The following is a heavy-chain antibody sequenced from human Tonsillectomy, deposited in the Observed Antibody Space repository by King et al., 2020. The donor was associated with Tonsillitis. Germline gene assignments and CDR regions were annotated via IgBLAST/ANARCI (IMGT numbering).Heavy chain of an antibody. V-gene: IGHV4-30-2*01. D-gene: IGHD3-10*01. J-gene: IGHJ6*02. CDR2: IYHSGST. CDR3: ATRYGSGTNYYGMDV. Sequence: QLQESGSGLVKPSQTLSLTCAVSGGSISSGGYSWSWIRQPPGKGLEWIGYIYHSGSTYYNPSLKSRVTISVDMSKNQFSLKLSSVTAADTAVYYCATRYGSGTNYYGMDVWGQGTTVTVSS. CDR1: GGSISSGGYS.